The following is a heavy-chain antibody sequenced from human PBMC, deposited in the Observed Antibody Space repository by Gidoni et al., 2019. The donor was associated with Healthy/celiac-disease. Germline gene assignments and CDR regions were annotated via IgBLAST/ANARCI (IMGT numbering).Heavy chain of an antibody. CDR1: GGTFSSYA. CDR2: IIPILGIA. J-gene: IGHJ6*02. Sequence: QFPLVQSGAEVKKPGSSVKVSCTASGGTFSSYAISWVRQAPGQGLEWMGRIIPILGIANYAQKFQGRVTITADKSTSTVYMELSSLRSEDTAVYYCAEDSSRYYYYGMDVWGQGTTVTVSS. D-gene: IGHD6-6*01. V-gene: IGHV1-69*04. CDR3: AEDSSRYYYYGMDV.